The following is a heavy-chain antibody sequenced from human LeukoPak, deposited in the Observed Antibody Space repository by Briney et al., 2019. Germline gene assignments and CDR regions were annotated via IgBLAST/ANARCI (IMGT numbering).Heavy chain of an antibody. CDR1: GGFISIYY. CDR3: ARGEDFERYYLAY. V-gene: IGHV4-59*01. J-gene: IGHJ4*02. Sequence: SETLSLTCSVSGGFISIYYWTWIRQIPGKGLEWIGYIYYTGTTNYNPLFESRATISVDTSKNQFSLKLTSVTAADTAVYFCARGEDFERYYLAYWGQGTLVTVSS. CDR2: IYYTGTT. D-gene: IGHD3-9*01.